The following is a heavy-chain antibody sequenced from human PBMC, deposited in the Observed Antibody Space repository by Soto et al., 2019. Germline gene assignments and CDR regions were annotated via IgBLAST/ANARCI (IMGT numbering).Heavy chain of an antibody. CDR2: INASGGST. J-gene: IGHJ4*02. V-gene: IGHV1-46*01. Sequence: QVQLVQSGAEVKKPGASVKVSCKASGYTFTSYYMHWVRQATGQGLEWMGIINASGGSTSYAQKFQGRVTMTRDTSTSTVYRELSGLRSEDTDVYYCARTAGCWQTLDYWGQGTMVTVSS. D-gene: IGHD2-15*01. CDR1: GYTFTSYY. CDR3: ARTAGCWQTLDY.